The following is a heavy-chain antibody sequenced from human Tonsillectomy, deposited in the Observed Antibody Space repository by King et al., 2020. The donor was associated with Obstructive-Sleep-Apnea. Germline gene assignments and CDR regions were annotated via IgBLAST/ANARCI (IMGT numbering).Heavy chain of an antibody. CDR1: GFTFSSFA. V-gene: IGHV3-30*18. J-gene: IGHJ5*02. CDR3: AKESPYYDNSGHYFSWFDA. D-gene: IGHD3-22*01. CDR2: ISYDGTNI. Sequence: VQLVESGGGVVQPGRSLRLSCAASGFTFSSFAMHWVRQAPGKGLEWVALISYDGTNIYYGDSVKGRFTISRDNSKNTLHLHMNSLGAEDTAVYFCAKESPYYDNSGHYFSWFDAWGQGTLVTVSS.